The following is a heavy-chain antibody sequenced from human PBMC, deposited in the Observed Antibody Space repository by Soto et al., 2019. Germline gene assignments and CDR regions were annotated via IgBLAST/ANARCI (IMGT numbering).Heavy chain of an antibody. Sequence: EVQLVESGGGLVKPGGSLRLSCAASGFTFSSYSMNWVRQAPGKGLEWVSSISSSSSYIYYADSVKGRFTIPRDNAKNSLYLQMNSLRAEDTAVYYCARPPPRDYYYYYYMDVWGKGTTVTVSS. CDR2: ISSSSSYI. D-gene: IGHD2-21*02. V-gene: IGHV3-21*01. CDR3: ARPPPRDYYYYYYMDV. J-gene: IGHJ6*03. CDR1: GFTFSSYS.